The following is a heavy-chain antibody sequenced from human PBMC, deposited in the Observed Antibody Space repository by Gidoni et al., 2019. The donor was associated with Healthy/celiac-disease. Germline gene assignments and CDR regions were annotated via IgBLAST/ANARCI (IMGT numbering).Heavy chain of an antibody. V-gene: IGHV5-51*01. J-gene: IGHJ6*03. CDR3: ARQDGDYLVPPRNYYYYYMDV. CDR2: IYPGDSDT. Sequence: EVQLVQSGAEVKKPGESLKISCKGSGYSFTSYWIGWVRQMPGKGLEWMGIIYPGDSDTRYSPSFQGQVTISADKSISTAYLQWSSLKASDTAMYYCARQDGDYLVPPRNYYYYYMDVWGKGTTVTVSS. D-gene: IGHD4-17*01. CDR1: GYSFTSYW.